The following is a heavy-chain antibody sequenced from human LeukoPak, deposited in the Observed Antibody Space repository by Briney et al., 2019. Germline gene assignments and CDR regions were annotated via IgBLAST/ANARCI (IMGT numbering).Heavy chain of an antibody. CDR1: GFTFSSYE. Sequence: PGGSLRLSCAASGFTFSSYEMNWVRQAPGKGLEWVSYISSSGSTIYYADSVKGRFTISRDNAKNSLYLQMNSLRAEDTAVYYCARDNPPLWFGELLGAFDIWGQGTMVTVSS. CDR3: ARDNPPLWFGELLGAFDI. V-gene: IGHV3-48*03. D-gene: IGHD3-10*01. CDR2: ISSSGSTI. J-gene: IGHJ3*02.